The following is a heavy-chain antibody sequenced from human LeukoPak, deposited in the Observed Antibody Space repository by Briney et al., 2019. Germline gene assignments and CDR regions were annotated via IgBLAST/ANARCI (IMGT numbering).Heavy chain of an antibody. Sequence: DPSQTLSLTCTVSGGSISSGGYYWSWIRQHPGKGLEWIGYIYYSGSTYYNPSLESRVTISVDTSKNQFSLKLSSVTAADTAMYYCARSHDHLWGNYPDYWGQGTLVTVSS. CDR3: ARSHDHLWGNYPDY. CDR2: IYYSGST. J-gene: IGHJ4*02. CDR1: GGSISSGGYY. D-gene: IGHD3-16*02. V-gene: IGHV4-31*03.